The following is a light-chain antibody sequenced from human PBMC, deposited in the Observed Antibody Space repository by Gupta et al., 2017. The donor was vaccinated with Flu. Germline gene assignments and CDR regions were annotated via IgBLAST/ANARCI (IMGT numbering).Light chain of an antibody. CDR3: QTGITGIWV. Sequence: KLTCTLSSGNSNYAIEWHQQQPERGPRVMMKICTDGSRRKGDEIPDRFSGSSSVAARSLTIASREVEDDDYYYWQTGITGIWVFGGGTKLTVL. CDR2: ICTDGSR. V-gene: IGLV4-69*01. J-gene: IGLJ3*02. CDR1: SGNSNYA.